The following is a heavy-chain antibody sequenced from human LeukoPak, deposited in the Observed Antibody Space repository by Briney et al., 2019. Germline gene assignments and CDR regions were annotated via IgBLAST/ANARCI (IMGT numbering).Heavy chain of an antibody. CDR3: ARGYYGSGLNWFDP. Sequence: PSETLSLTCTVSGGSISSYYWSWIRQPPGKGLEWIGYIYYSGSTSYNPSLKSRVTISVDTSKNQFSLKLSSVTAADTAVYYCARGYYGSGLNWFDPWGQGTLVTVSS. J-gene: IGHJ5*02. CDR2: IYYSGST. CDR1: GGSISSYY. D-gene: IGHD3-10*01. V-gene: IGHV4-59*01.